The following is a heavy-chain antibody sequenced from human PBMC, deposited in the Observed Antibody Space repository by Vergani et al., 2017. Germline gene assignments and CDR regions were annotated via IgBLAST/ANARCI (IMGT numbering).Heavy chain of an antibody. CDR3: ARHSXVEWLVKLGWIDP. D-gene: IGHD6-19*01. Sequence: QLQLQESGPGLVKPSATLGLTCSVSGASIRSSNYYWGWIRQPPGKGLGWIASIYYSGSTYYNPSLKSRVTISVDTSKNQFSLKLSSVTAADTAVYFCARHSXVEWLVKLGWIDPWGQGILVTVSS. V-gene: IGHV4-39*01. J-gene: IGHJ5*02. CDR1: GASIRSSNYY. CDR2: IYYSGST.